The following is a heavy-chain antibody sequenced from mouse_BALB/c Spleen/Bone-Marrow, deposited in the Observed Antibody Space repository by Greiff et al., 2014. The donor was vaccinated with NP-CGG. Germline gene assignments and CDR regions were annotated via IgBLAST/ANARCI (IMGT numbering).Heavy chain of an antibody. V-gene: IGHV1-47*01. CDR1: GYTFTTYP. Sequence: QVQLQQSGAELVKPGASVKMSCKAFGYTFTTYPIEWMKQNHGKSLEWIGNFHPYNDDTNYNEKFRGKAKLTVERSSGTVYLERSRLTSDDAVVYCWGRGGGFAYWGQGTLVTVSA. J-gene: IGHJ3*01. CDR3: GRGGGFAY. CDR2: FHPYNDDT.